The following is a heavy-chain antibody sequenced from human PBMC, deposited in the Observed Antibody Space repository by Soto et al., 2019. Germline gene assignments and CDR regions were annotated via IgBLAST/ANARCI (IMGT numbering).Heavy chain of an antibody. V-gene: IGHV3-33*01. CDR2: IWYDGSNK. Sequence: GGSLRLSCAASGFTFSSYGMHWVRQAPGKGLEWVAVIWYDGSNKYYADSVKGRFTISRDNSKNTLYLQMNSLRAEDTAVYYCARDPEILWFGESRGYFDYWGQGTLVTVSS. CDR1: GFTFSSYG. CDR3: ARDPEILWFGESRGYFDY. J-gene: IGHJ4*02. D-gene: IGHD3-10*01.